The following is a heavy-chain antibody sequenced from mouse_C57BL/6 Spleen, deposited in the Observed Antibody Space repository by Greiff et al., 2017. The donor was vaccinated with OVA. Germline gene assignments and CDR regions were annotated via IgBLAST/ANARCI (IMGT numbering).Heavy chain of an antibody. Sequence: QVHVKQSGAELARPGASVKLSCKASGYTFTSYGISWVKQRTGQGLEWIGEIYPRSGNTYYNEKFKGKATLTADKSSSTAYMELRSLTSEDSAVYFCARKGDDYYAMDYWGQGTSVTVSS. V-gene: IGHV1-81*01. CDR1: GYTFTSYG. CDR3: ARKGDDYYAMDY. D-gene: IGHD3-3*01. J-gene: IGHJ4*01. CDR2: IYPRSGNT.